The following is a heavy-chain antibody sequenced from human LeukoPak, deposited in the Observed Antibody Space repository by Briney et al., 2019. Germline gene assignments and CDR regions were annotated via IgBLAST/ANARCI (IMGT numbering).Heavy chain of an antibody. J-gene: IGHJ6*03. CDR3: ARVRTTWEPYYYYYYYMDV. Sequence: KPGGSLRLSCAASGFTFSDYYMSWIRQAPGKGLEWVSYISSSGSTIYYADSVKGRFTISRDNAKNSLYLQMNSLRAEDTAVYYCARVRTTWEPYYYYYYYMDVWGKGTTVTVSS. D-gene: IGHD4-11*01. CDR2: ISSSGSTI. CDR1: GFTFSDYY. V-gene: IGHV3-11*04.